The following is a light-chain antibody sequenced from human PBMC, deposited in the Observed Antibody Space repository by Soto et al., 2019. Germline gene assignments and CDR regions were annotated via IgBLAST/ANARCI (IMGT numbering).Light chain of an antibody. CDR2: KAS. J-gene: IGKJ2*01. V-gene: IGKV1-5*03. CDR3: QQYNSYPYT. Sequence: DIQMTQSPSTLSASVGDRVTITCRASQSISSWLAWYQQKPGKAPNLLIYKASSLQSGVPSRFSGSVSGTEFTLTISGLQPDDFATYYCQQYNSYPYTFGQGTKLEI. CDR1: QSISSW.